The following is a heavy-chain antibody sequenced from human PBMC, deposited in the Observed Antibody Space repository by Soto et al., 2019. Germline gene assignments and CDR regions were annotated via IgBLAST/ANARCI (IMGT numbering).Heavy chain of an antibody. J-gene: IGHJ5*02. CDR1: GGSISSRGYY. V-gene: IGHV4-39*07. CDR2: IYYSGST. Sequence: QLQLQESGPGLVKPSETLSHTCTVSGGSISSRGYYWGWIRQPPGKGLEWIGTIYYSGSTYYNPSRKSRVAISVDTSKNQFSLKLSSVTAADAAVYYCATSNWFDPWGQGTLVTVSS. CDR3: ATSNWFDP.